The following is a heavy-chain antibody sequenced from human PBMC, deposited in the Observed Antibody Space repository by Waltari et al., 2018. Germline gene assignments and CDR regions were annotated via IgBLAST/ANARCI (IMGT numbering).Heavy chain of an antibody. D-gene: IGHD4-17*01. CDR2: INEDGSEK. CDR3: ARADYGGSADYDY. Sequence: EVQLVESGGALVQPGGSLRLSCVGSGFTFSSCWMTWVRQAPGKGLEWLANINEDGSEKFYVDSVTGRFSISRDNAKNSLYLQMNTLTVEDTAVYYCARADYGGSADYDYWGQGTLVTVSS. V-gene: IGHV3-7*04. J-gene: IGHJ4*02. CDR1: GFTFSSCW.